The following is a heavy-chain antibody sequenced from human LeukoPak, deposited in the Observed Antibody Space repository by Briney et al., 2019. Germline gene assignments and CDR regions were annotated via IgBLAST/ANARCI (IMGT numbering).Heavy chain of an antibody. V-gene: IGHV3-30-3*01. CDR2: ISYDGSNK. J-gene: IGHJ4*02. D-gene: IGHD3-22*01. Sequence: GGSLRLSCADSGFTFSSYAMHWVRQAPGKGLEWVAVISYDGSNKYYADSVKGRFTISRDNSKNTLYLQMNSLRAEDTAVYYCARDGYYYDSSGYYYIDYWGQGTLVTVSS. CDR1: GFTFSSYA. CDR3: ARDGYYYDSSGYYYIDY.